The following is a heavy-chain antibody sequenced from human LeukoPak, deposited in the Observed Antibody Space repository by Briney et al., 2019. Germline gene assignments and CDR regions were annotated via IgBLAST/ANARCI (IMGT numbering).Heavy chain of an antibody. J-gene: IGHJ1*01. D-gene: IGHD4-17*01. CDR2: ISRSSRHL. Sequence: GGSLRLSCAASGFTFSSYSMNWVRQAPGKGLEWVSSISRSSRHLYYADSVKGRFTISRDDAKNSVYLQMDSLRADETAVYYCVRDFDSVTTAYLQLWGQGTLVTVSS. CDR1: GFTFSSYS. V-gene: IGHV3-21*01. CDR3: VRDFDSVTTAYLQL.